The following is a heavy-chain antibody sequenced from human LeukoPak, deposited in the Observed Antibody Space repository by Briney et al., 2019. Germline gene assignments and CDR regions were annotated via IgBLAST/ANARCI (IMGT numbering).Heavy chain of an antibody. V-gene: IGHV3-23*01. D-gene: IGHD3-10*01. CDR1: GVSFSNYD. J-gene: IGHJ6*02. CDR2: ISPGHAT. Sequence: PGGSLRLSCAASGVSFSNYDMTWVRQAPGEGLEWGSRISPGHATFYADSVKGRFSISRDNSRNTLYLQMSGLRAEDTAVYHCVKEGITYIRGGNGMDVWGQGTTVTVSS. CDR3: VKEGITYIRGGNGMDV.